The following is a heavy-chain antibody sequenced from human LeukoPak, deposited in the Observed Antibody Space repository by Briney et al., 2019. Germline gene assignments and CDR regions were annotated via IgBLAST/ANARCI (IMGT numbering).Heavy chain of an antibody. CDR3: ARSRSGYFDAY. Sequence: SETLSLTCTVSGGSISSGGYYWSWIRQPAGKGLEWIGHVYSSGSTNYNPSLKSRVTISVDTSKNQFSLKLSSVTAADTAVYYCARSRSGYFDAYWGQGTLVTVSS. V-gene: IGHV4-61*09. CDR1: GGSISSGGYY. D-gene: IGHD3-3*01. J-gene: IGHJ4*02. CDR2: VYSSGST.